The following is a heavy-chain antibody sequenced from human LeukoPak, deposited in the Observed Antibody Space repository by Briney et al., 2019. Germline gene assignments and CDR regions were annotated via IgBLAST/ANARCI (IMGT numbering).Heavy chain of an antibody. J-gene: IGHJ6*03. D-gene: IGHD1-26*01. CDR2: MNPNSGNT. CDR1: GYTFTSYD. V-gene: IGHV1-8*01. CDR3: ARAPEWGEANYYYYMDV. Sequence: ASVKVSCKASGYTFTSYDINWVRQATGQGLEWMGWMNPNSGNTGYAQKFQGRVTMTRNTSISTAYMELSSLRSEDTAVYYCARAPEWGEANYYYYMDVWGKGTTVTVSS.